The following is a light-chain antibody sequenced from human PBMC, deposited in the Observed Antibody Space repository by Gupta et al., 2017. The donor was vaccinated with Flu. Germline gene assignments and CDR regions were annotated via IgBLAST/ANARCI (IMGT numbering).Light chain of an antibody. CDR2: GAS. J-gene: IGKJ4*01. CDR3: QQDNNWHPALA. V-gene: IGKV3-15*01. Sequence: EIVMTQSPATLSVSPGERATLSCRARQSVSSNLEWYQQKPGQAPVLLIYGASTRANASPDSCSGSGAGTEFNLTISSWQSEELEVYNCQQDNNWHPALAVGGVTKVEIK. CDR1: QSVSSN.